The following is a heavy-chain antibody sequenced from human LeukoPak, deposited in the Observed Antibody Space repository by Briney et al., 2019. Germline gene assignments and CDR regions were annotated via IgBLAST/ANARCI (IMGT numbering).Heavy chain of an antibody. J-gene: IGHJ4*02. V-gene: IGHV3-43D*03. CDR2: ISWDGGST. Sequence: PGGSLRLSCAASGFTFDDYAMHWVRQAPGKGLEWVSLISWDGGSTYYADSVKGRFTISRDNAKNSLYLQMNSLRAEDTAVYYCARRRYSGSSQHFDYWGLGTLVTVSS. CDR1: GFTFDDYA. CDR3: ARRRYSGSSQHFDY. D-gene: IGHD1-26*01.